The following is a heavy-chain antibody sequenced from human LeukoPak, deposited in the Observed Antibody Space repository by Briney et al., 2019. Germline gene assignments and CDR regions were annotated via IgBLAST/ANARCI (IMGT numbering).Heavy chain of an antibody. V-gene: IGHV1-46*01. CDR2: INPSGGST. D-gene: IGHD1-1*01. CDR3: ARWTGTTGLDY. J-gene: IGHJ4*02. CDR1: GYSFSSYY. Sequence: ASVTVSCKASGYSFSSYYMHWVRQAPGQGLEWMGIINPSGGSTTYAQKFQGRVTMTRDTSTTTVYMELSSLKSEDTAVYYCARWTGTTGLDYWGQGTLVTVSS.